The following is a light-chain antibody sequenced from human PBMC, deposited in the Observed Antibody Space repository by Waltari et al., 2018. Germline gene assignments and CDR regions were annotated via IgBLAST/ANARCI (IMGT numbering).Light chain of an antibody. CDR1: QSISSY. J-gene: IGKJ2*01. CDR2: AAS. V-gene: IGKV1-39*01. CDR3: QQSYSYWYT. Sequence: DIQMTQYTSSLSASVGDRVTITCRASQSISSYLNWYQEKPGKAPRLLIYAASSLQSGVPSRFSGRGSGTDFTLTISSLQPEDFATYYCQQSYSYWYTFGQGTKLEIK.